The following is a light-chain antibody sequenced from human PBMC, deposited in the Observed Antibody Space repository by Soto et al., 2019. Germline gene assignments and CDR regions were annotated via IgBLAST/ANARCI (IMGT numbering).Light chain of an antibody. CDR1: QSLLHSNGYNY. J-gene: IGKJ4*01. V-gene: IGKV2-28*01. Sequence: DIVMTQSPLSLPVTPGEPASISCRSSQSLLHSNGYNYLDWYLQKPGQSPQLLIYLGSNRASGVHDRFSGSASGTDFTLKISRVEAEDVGVYYCMQALQTPLTFGGGTKVEIK. CDR2: LGS. CDR3: MQALQTPLT.